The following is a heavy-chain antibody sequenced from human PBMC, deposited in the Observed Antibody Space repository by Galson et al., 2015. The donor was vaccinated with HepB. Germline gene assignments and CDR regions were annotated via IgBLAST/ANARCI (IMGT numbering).Heavy chain of an antibody. V-gene: IGHV1-2*04. Sequence: SVKVSCKASGYTFTGYYMHWVRQAPGQGLEWMGWINPNSGGTNYAQKFQGWVTMTRDTSISTAYMGLSRLRSDDTAVYYCARAASRDIAAADYWYFDLWGRGTLVTVSS. CDR2: INPNSGGT. D-gene: IGHD6-13*01. J-gene: IGHJ2*01. CDR1: GYTFTGYY. CDR3: ARAASRDIAAADYWYFDL.